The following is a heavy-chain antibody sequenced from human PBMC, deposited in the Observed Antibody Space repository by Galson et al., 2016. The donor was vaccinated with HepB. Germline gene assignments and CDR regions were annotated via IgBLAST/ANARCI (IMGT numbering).Heavy chain of an antibody. Sequence: QSGAEVKKPGESLKISCRGSGYSFTTYWIGWVRQMPGKGREWMGTIYPGDSETRYSPSFQGQVTISAGKSISTAYPVGSSLKASDTAMYYCARRSNLGDFLYCFDDRGQGTLVTVSS. CDR1: GYSFTTYW. CDR3: ARRSNLGDFLYCFDD. J-gene: IGHJ4*02. V-gene: IGHV5-51*01. D-gene: IGHD3-16*01. CDR2: IYPGDSET.